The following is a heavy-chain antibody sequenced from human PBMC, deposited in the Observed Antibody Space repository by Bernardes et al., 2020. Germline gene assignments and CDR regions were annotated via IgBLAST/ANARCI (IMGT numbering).Heavy chain of an antibody. D-gene: IGHD5-12*01. CDR2: ISYTGST. V-gene: IGHV4-59*01. CDR3: ARGIGGYSGYQTPFYFYIDV. Sequence: SETLSLTCIVSGGSISSYYWSWIRQPPGKELEWIGYISYTGSTNYYPSLKSRVTISVDTSKNQFSLKLSSVTAADTAVYYCARGIGGYSGYQTPFYFYIDVWGKGTTVT. CDR1: GGSISSYY. J-gene: IGHJ6*03.